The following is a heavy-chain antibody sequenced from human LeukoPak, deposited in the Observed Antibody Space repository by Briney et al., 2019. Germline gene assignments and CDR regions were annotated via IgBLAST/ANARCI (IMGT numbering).Heavy chain of an antibody. CDR3: ARLTPYDFWSGPPDI. D-gene: IGHD3-3*01. Sequence: GESLKISCKGSGYSFTSYWIGWVRQMPGKGLEWMGIIYPGDSDTRYSPSFQGQVTISADESISTAYLQWSSLKASDTAMYYCARLTPYDFWSGPPDIWGQGTMVTVSS. J-gene: IGHJ3*02. CDR2: IYPGDSDT. V-gene: IGHV5-51*01. CDR1: GYSFTSYW.